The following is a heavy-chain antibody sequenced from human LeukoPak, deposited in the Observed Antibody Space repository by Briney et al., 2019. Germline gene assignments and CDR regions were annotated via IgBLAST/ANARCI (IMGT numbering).Heavy chain of an antibody. J-gene: IGHJ4*02. Sequence: AGGSLRLSCAASGFTFSGSAMHWVRQASGKGLEWVGRIRSKANSYATAYAASVKGRFIISRDDSKNTAYLQMNSLKTEDTAVYYCTSGDPKYYYDSSGYYGYWGQGTLVTVSS. D-gene: IGHD3-22*01. V-gene: IGHV3-73*01. CDR1: GFTFSGSA. CDR2: IRSKANSYAT. CDR3: TSGDPKYYYDSSGYYGY.